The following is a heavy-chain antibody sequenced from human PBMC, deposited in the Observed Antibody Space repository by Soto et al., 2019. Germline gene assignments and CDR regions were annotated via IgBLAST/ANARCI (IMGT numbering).Heavy chain of an antibody. CDR2: IYHSGST. Sequence: PSETLSLTCAVSNGSISSSNWWSWVRQPPGKGLEWIGQIYHSGSTNYNPSLKSRVTISVDKSKNQFSLKLSSVTAADTAVYYCARSEGDYGPANYYYYYGMDVWGQGTTVTVSS. J-gene: IGHJ6*02. D-gene: IGHD4-17*01. CDR1: NGSISSSNW. V-gene: IGHV4-4*02. CDR3: ARSEGDYGPANYYYYYGMDV.